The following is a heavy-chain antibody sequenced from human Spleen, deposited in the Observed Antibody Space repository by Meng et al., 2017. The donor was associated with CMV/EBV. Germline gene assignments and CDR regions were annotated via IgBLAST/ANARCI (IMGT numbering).Heavy chain of an antibody. CDR2: IYYSGSD. Sequence: TLTRAVTGWGGAISGSRYDGGWIRQPPGKGLEWIGSIYYSGSDYYNSALKSRVTISADTSKNQFSLKLSSVTAADTAVYYCARGPTEWGQGTLVTVSS. V-gene: IGHV4-39*07. CDR1: GGAISGSRYD. CDR3: ARGPTE. J-gene: IGHJ4*02.